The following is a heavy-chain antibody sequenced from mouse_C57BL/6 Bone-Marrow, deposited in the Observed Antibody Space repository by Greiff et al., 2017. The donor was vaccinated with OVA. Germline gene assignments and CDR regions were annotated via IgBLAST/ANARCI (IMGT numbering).Heavy chain of an antibody. CDR3: ARYYYGSSYGGYYFDY. D-gene: IGHD1-1*01. CDR1: GYTFTDYY. CDR2: INPNNGGT. J-gene: IGHJ2*01. Sequence: EVQLQQSGPELVKPGASVKISCKASGYTFTDYYMNWVKQSHGKSLEWIGDINPNNGGTSYHQKFKGKATLAVDKSSSTAYMELRSLTSEDSAVYYCARYYYGSSYGGYYFDYWGQGTTLTVSS. V-gene: IGHV1-26*01.